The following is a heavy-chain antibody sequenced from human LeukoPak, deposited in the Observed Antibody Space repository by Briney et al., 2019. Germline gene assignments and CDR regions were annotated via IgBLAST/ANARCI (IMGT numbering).Heavy chain of an antibody. Sequence: GGSLRLSCTASGFTFGTYSMNWVRQAPGKGLEWVSSISSSSSYTFYADSVKGRFTISRDNAKNSVFLEMNSLRVDDSAVYYCVRGPPYGTRSDYFDYWGQGTLVTVSS. CDR3: VRGPPYGTRSDYFDY. CDR1: GFTFGTYS. J-gene: IGHJ4*02. V-gene: IGHV3-21*01. D-gene: IGHD3-10*01. CDR2: ISSSSSYT.